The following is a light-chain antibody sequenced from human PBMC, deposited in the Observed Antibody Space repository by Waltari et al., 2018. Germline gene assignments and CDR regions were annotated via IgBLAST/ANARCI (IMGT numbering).Light chain of an antibody. CDR1: SGSVSTTYY. Sequence: QTVVTQEPSFSVSPGGTVTLTCGLSSGSVSTTYYPSWYQQTPGQAPRTLIYSTNIRASGVPDRFAGSSLGNKAALISTGAQAVDASDDYWLLYMPSGDWLFGGGTKLTVL. CDR3: LLYMPSGDWL. J-gene: IGLJ3*02. V-gene: IGLV8-61*01. CDR2: STN.